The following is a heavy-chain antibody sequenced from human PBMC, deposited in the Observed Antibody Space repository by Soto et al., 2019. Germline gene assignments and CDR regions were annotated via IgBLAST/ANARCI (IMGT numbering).Heavy chain of an antibody. J-gene: IGHJ5*02. CDR1: GGSISSGGYY. V-gene: IGHV4-31*03. CDR2: IYYSGST. CDR3: ARGVRLLEWLTIPYGGFDP. Sequence: QVQLQESGPGLVKPSQTLSLTCTVSGGSISSGGYYWSWIRQHPGKGLEWIGYIYYSGSTYYNPSLKSRVTISVDTSTNQFSLKLSSVTAADTAVYYCARGVRLLEWLTIPYGGFDPWGQGTLVTVSS. D-gene: IGHD3-3*01.